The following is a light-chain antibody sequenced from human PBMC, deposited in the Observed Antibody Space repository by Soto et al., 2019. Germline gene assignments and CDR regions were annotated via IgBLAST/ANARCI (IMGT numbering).Light chain of an antibody. CDR1: SSDVGGYNY. Sequence: QSVLTQPASVSGSPGQSITISCTGTSSDVGGYNYVSWYQQHPGKAPKLMIYEVSKRPSGVSNRFSGSKSGNTASLTISGLQAEDADDYYCSSYTSSSSVVFGGGTKVTVL. CDR2: EVS. J-gene: IGLJ2*01. V-gene: IGLV2-14*01. CDR3: SSYTSSSSVV.